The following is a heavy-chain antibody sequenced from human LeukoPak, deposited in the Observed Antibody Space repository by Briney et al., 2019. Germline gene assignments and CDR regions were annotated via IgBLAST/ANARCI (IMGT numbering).Heavy chain of an antibody. CDR2: IYSGGTT. CDR3: ARDQYSYAHAAH. D-gene: IGHD5-18*01. CDR1: GFTFSTYA. V-gene: IGHV3-66*01. J-gene: IGHJ4*02. Sequence: GGSLRLSCAASGFTFSTYAMHWVRQAPGKGLEWVSVIYSGGTTYYADSVKGRFTISRDNSKNTLHLQMNSLRAEDTAVYYCARDQYSYAHAAHWGQGTLVTVSS.